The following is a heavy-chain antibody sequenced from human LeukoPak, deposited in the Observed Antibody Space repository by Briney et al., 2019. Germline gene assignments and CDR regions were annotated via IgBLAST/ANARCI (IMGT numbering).Heavy chain of an antibody. V-gene: IGHV3-53*01. CDR1: GFTVSSNY. Sequence: GGSLRLSCAASGFTVSSNYMSWVRQAPGKGLEWVSIIYSGGSTFYADSVKGRFTISRDNSKNTVYLQMNKLRAEDTAVYYCARATASRFDYWGQGTLVTVSS. J-gene: IGHJ4*02. D-gene: IGHD4-17*01. CDR3: ARATASRFDY. CDR2: IYSGGST.